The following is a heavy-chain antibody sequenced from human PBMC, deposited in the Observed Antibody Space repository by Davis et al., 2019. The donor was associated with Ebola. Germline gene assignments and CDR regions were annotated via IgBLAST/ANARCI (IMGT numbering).Heavy chain of an antibody. CDR2: INHSGST. Sequence: STTLSLTFAVYGSSFRGYYWSWILQPPGKGLEWIGEINHSGSTNYNPSLKSPVTLSVDTSKNQFSLKLSAVTAADTAVYYCARGGVSSGWWRDAFDIWGQGTMVTVSS. CDR3: ARGGVSSGWWRDAFDI. J-gene: IGHJ3*02. CDR1: GSSFRGYY. V-gene: IGHV4-34*01. D-gene: IGHD6-19*01.